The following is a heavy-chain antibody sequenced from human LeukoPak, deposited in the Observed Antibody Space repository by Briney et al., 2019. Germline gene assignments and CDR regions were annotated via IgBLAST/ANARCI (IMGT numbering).Heavy chain of an antibody. CDR1: GFTFSSYA. J-gene: IGHJ5*02. CDR2: ISGSGGST. Sequence: GGSLRLSCAASGFTFSSYAMSWVRQAPGKGLEWVSAISGSGGSTYYAVSVKGRFTISRDNSKNTLYLQTNSLRAEDTAVYYCAKARPEGYSGSPYAWGQGTLVTVSS. D-gene: IGHD1-26*01. V-gene: IGHV3-23*01. CDR3: AKARPEGYSGSPYA.